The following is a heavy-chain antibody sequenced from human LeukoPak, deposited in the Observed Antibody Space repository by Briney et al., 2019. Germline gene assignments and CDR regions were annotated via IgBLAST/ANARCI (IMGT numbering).Heavy chain of an antibody. D-gene: IGHD1-26*01. V-gene: IGHV3-23*01. CDR2: TIGSGYNT. Sequence: GGSLRLSCAASEFTFSNYAMSWVRQAPGKGLEWVSATIGSGYNTYYADSVKGRFAISRDSSKNTLYLQMNSLRAEDTAVYYCARPELADAFDIWGQGTMVTVSS. CDR1: EFTFSNYA. J-gene: IGHJ3*02. CDR3: ARPELADAFDI.